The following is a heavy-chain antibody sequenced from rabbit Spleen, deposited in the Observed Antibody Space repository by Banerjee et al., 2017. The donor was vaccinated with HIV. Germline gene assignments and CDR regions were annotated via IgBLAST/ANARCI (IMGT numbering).Heavy chain of an antibody. CDR1: GFDFSTYY. CDR3: ARTVPDGDWNIDL. Sequence: QLEESGGGLVQPAGSLQLSCKGSGFDFSTYYMRWVRQAPGKGLEWIGYIDTFFGTKYYASWVNGRFTMSRNNAQNMLYLQLNSPTVADTATYFWARTVPDGDWNIDLWGQGTLVTVS. D-gene: IGHD2-1*01. V-gene: IGHV1S7*01. J-gene: IGHJ3*01. CDR2: IDTFFGTK.